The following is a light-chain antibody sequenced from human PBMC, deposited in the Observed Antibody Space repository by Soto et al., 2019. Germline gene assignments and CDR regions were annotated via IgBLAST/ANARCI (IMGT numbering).Light chain of an antibody. Sequence: DIQMTQSPSSLSASVGDRVTITCRASQSISSYLNWYQQKPGKAPKLLIYAASSLQSGVPSRFSGRGSGTDFTLTISSLQPEDFATDYCQQSYSPPPLTFGGGTKVEIK. CDR2: AAS. CDR1: QSISSY. CDR3: QQSYSPPPLT. V-gene: IGKV1-39*01. J-gene: IGKJ4*01.